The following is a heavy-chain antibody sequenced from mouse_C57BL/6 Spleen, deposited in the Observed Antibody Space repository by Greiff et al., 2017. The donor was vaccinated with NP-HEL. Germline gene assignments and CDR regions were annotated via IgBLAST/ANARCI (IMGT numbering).Heavy chain of an antibody. Sequence: QVQLQQSGAELVKPGASVKLSCKAFGYTFTEYTIHWVKQRSGQGLEWIGWFYPGSGSIKYNEKFKDKATLTADKSSSTVYMEISRLTTEDSAVYFCARHEDRYYGSSPAWFAYWGQGTLVTVSA. CDR2: FYPGSGSI. D-gene: IGHD1-1*01. CDR3: ARHEDRYYGSSPAWFAY. V-gene: IGHV1-62-2*01. J-gene: IGHJ3*01. CDR1: GYTFTEYT.